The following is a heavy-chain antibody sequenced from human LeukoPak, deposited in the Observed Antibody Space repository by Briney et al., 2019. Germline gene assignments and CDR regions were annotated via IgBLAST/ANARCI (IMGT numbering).Heavy chain of an antibody. D-gene: IGHD5-18*01. V-gene: IGHV3-21*01. J-gene: IGHJ4*02. CDR3: ASTQRGWIQLWHFDY. CDR1: GFTFSSYS. Sequence: GGSLRLSCAASGFTFSSYSMNWVRQAPGKGLEWVSSISSSSSYIYYADSVKGRLTISRDNAKNSLYLQMNSLRAEDTAVYYCASTQRGWIQLWHFDYWGQGTLVTVSS. CDR2: ISSSSSYI.